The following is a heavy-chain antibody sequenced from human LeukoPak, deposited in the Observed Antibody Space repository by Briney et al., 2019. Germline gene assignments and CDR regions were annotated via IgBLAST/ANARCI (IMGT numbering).Heavy chain of an antibody. Sequence: KPGRSLRLSCIASGFTFGDYAMSWFRQAPGKGLEWVGFIRSKAYGGTTEYAASVKGRFTISRDDSKSIAYLQMNSLKTEDTAVYYCTRETIESTLWFDPWGQGTLVTVSS. CDR1: GFTFGDYA. D-gene: IGHD2/OR15-2a*01. V-gene: IGHV3-49*05. CDR2: IRSKAYGGTT. J-gene: IGHJ5*02. CDR3: TRETIESTLWFDP.